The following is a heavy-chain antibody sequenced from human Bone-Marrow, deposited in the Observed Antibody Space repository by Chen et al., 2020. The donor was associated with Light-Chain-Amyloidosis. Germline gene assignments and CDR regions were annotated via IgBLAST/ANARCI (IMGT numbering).Heavy chain of an antibody. J-gene: IGHJ6*02. Sequence: EVQLVESGGGLVQPGGSLSISCAASGFTFNQYWMTWVRQAPGKGLEWVAGIKQDGSEQNYVGSVKGRFTTSRDNAKNSLYLQMNSLRAEDTAVYYCARAGQAEVVVDGWGMDVWGHGTTVTVSS. D-gene: IGHD2-21*01. V-gene: IGHV3-7*01. CDR3: ARAGQAEVVVDGWGMDV. CDR2: IKQDGSEQ. CDR1: GFTFNQYW.